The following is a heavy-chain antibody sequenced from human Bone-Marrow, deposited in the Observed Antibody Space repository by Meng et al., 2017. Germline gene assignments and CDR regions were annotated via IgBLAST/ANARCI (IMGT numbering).Heavy chain of an antibody. CDR3: ARARTTGYPYFYSDAVDV. D-gene: IGHD1-1*01. CDR2: IYFSGMT. V-gene: IGHV4-59*01. CDR1: GGSITSYF. J-gene: IGHJ6*02. Sequence: ESLKISCTVSGGSITSYFWSWIRQPPGKGLEFIGYIYFSGMTNYNPSLKSRVTMSVDIPKNQVSLTLRSVSAADTALYYCARARTTGYPYFYSDAVDVWGLGTTVTVSS.